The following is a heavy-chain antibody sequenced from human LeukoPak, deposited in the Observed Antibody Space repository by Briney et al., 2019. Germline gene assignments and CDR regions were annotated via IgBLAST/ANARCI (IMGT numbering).Heavy chain of an antibody. J-gene: IGHJ5*02. CDR1: GFTFSSYS. V-gene: IGHV3-21*01. CDR3: ASSLDFWSGYYPNWFDP. Sequence: GGSLRLSCAASGFTFSSYSMNWVRQAPGKGLEWVSSISSSSSYIYYADSVKGRFTISRDNAKNSLYLQMNSLRAEDTAVYYCASSLDFWSGYYPNWFDPWGQGTLVTVSS. D-gene: IGHD3-3*01. CDR2: ISSSSSYI.